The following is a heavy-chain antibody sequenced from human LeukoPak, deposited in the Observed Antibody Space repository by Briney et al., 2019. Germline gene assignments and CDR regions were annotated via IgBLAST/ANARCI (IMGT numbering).Heavy chain of an antibody. Sequence: ASVKVSCKASGYTFTSYDINWVRLATGQGLEWMGWMNPKSGSTDYAQKFQVRVTMTRNTSISTAYMELSSLRSEDTAMYYCARGPIYRSGNNCPVYYFDYWGQGTLVTVSS. CDR1: GYTFTSYD. J-gene: IGHJ4*02. CDR3: ARGPIYRSGNNCPVYYFDY. D-gene: IGHD2-15*01. V-gene: IGHV1-8*01. CDR2: MNPKSGST.